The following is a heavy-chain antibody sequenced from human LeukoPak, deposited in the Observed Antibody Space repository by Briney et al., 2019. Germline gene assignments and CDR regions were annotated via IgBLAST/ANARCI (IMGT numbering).Heavy chain of an antibody. Sequence: GGSLRLPCAASGFTFSGSAMHWVRQASGKGLEWVGRIRSKANNYATAYAASVKGRFTISRDDSKNTAYLQMNSLKTEDTAVYYCTRLKWELGVDYWGQGTLVTVSS. V-gene: IGHV3-73*01. CDR1: GFTFSGSA. CDR3: TRLKWELGVDY. CDR2: IRSKANNYAT. J-gene: IGHJ4*02. D-gene: IGHD1-26*01.